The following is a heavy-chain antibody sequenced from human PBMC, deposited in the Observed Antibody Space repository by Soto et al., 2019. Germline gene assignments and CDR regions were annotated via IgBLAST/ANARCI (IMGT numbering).Heavy chain of an antibody. Sequence: GGSLRLSCAASGFTFSSYAMSWVRQAPGKGLEWVSAISGSGGSTYYADSVKGRFTISRDNSKNTLYLQMNSLRAEDTAVYYCAKGRGSHTVDGDYFDYWGQGTLVTVSS. CDR2: ISGSGGST. CDR3: AKGRGSHTVDGDYFDY. CDR1: GFTFSSYA. D-gene: IGHD4-17*01. J-gene: IGHJ4*02. V-gene: IGHV3-23*01.